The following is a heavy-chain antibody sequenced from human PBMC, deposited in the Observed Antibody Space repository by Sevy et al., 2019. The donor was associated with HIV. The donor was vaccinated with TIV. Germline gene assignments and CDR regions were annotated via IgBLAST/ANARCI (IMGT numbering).Heavy chain of an antibody. CDR1: GGSFSGYY. V-gene: IGHV4-34*01. CDR2: INHSGST. Sequence: SETLSLTCAVYGGSFSGYYWSWIRQPPGKGLEWIGEINHSGSTNYNPSLKSRVTISVDTSKNQFSLKLGFVTAADTAVYYCARARYGSGSYPYYYYYGMDVWGQGTTVTVSS. J-gene: IGHJ6*02. CDR3: ARARYGSGSYPYYYYYGMDV. D-gene: IGHD3-10*01.